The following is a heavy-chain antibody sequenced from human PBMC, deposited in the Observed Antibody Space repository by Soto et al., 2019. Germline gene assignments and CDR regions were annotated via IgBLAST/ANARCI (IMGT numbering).Heavy chain of an antibody. CDR2: IYYSGST. Sequence: PSETLSLTCTVSGGSISSYYWSWIRQPPGKGLEWIGYIYYSGSTNYNPSLKSRVTISVDTSKNQFSLKLSPVTAADTAVYYCARSQTTVTSYDYWGQGTLVTVYS. D-gene: IGHD4-17*01. CDR1: GGSISSYY. J-gene: IGHJ4*02. V-gene: IGHV4-59*08. CDR3: ARSQTTVTSYDY.